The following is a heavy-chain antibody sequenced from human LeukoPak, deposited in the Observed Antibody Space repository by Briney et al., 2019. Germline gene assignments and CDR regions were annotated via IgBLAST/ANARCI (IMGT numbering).Heavy chain of an antibody. Sequence: PGGSLRLSCAASGFTFSSYGMHWVRQAPGKGLGWVAVIWFDGSNKYYADSVKGRFTTSRDNSKNTLYLQMNSLRAEDTAVYYCARDRDWGCSYCSYWGQGTLVTVSS. V-gene: IGHV3-33*01. CDR3: ARDRDWGCSYCSY. J-gene: IGHJ4*02. CDR2: IWFDGSNK. CDR1: GFTFSSYG. D-gene: IGHD7-27*01.